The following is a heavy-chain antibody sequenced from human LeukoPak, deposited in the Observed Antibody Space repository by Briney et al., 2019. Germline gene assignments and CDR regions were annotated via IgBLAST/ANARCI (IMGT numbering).Heavy chain of an antibody. V-gene: IGHV3-21*06. CDR1: GFTFSSYT. CDR2: ISSSSSYM. CDR3: SFQRGMDV. D-gene: IGHD2/OR15-2a*01. J-gene: IGHJ6*02. Sequence: TGESLRLSCAGSGFTFSSYTMNWVRQAPGKGLEWVSSISSSSSYMYYADSVKGRFTISRDNAKNSFYLQMNSLRAEDTAVYYCSFQRGMDVWGQGTTVTVSS.